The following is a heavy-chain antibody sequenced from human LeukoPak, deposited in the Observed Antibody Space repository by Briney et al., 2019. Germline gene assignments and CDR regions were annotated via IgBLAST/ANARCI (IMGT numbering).Heavy chain of an antibody. J-gene: IGHJ4*02. CDR3: ASGAGWIFDY. D-gene: IGHD6-19*01. Sequence: PGGSLRLSCAASGFTFSTHWMIWVRQAPGKGLEWVANVNQDGSEKQHVDSVKGRSTISRDNAKNSLYLQMNSLRAEDTAVYYCASGAGWIFDYWGQGTLVTVSS. CDR1: GFTFSTHW. CDR2: VNQDGSEK. V-gene: IGHV3-7*01.